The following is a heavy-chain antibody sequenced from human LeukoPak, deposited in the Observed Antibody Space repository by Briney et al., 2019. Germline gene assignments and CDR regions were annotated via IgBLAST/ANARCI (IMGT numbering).Heavy chain of an antibody. CDR2: IGSSGSTM. D-gene: IGHD6-19*01. V-gene: IGHV3-48*03. CDR3: ARDRSSGPFDY. J-gene: IGHJ4*02. CDR1: GFTFSSYE. Sequence: PGGSLRLSCAASGFTFSSYEMNWVRQAPGKGLEWVSYIGSSGSTMYYADSVKGRFTISRDNAKNSLYLQMNSLRAEDTAVYYCARDRSSGPFDYWGQGTLVTVSS.